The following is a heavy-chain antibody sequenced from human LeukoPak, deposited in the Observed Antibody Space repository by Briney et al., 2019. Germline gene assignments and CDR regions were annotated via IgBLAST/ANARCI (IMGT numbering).Heavy chain of an antibody. J-gene: IGHJ4*02. D-gene: IGHD6-6*01. CDR2: IRSKANSYAT. V-gene: IGHV3-73*01. CDR3: TSPHSSSDY. Sequence: GGSLRLSCAASGFTFSGSAMHWVRQASGKGLEWVGRIRSKANSYATAYAASVKGRFTTSRDDSKNTAYLQMNSLKTEDTAVYYCTSPHSSSDYWGQGTLVTVSS. CDR1: GFTFSGSA.